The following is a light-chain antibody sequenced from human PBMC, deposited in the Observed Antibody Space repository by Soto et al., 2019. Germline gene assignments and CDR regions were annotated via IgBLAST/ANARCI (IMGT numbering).Light chain of an antibody. CDR2: DVT. CDR1: SNDVGGYNY. V-gene: IGLV2-14*03. CDR3: SSFSSSSTLV. Sequence: QSVLTQPASVSGSPGQSITISCTGTSNDVGGYNYVSWFQQHPGKAPKLLIYDVTNRPPGVSNRFSGSKSGNTASLTISGLQAEDEADYYCSSFSSSSTLVFGGGTKVTVL. J-gene: IGLJ2*01.